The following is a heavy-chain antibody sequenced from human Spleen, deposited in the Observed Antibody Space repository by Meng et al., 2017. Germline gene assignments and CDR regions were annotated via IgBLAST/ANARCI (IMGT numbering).Heavy chain of an antibody. CDR2: INSYSSFI. Sequence: GGSLRLSCAASGFSFSSYSMHWVRQAPGKGLEWVSSINSYSSFIYYADSVKGRFTISRDNAKNALHLQMNSLRAEDAAVYYCARVMTTVVTQYTLDYWGQGTLVTVSS. CDR1: GFSFSSYS. D-gene: IGHD4-23*01. J-gene: IGHJ4*02. V-gene: IGHV3-21*01. CDR3: ARVMTTVVTQYTLDY.